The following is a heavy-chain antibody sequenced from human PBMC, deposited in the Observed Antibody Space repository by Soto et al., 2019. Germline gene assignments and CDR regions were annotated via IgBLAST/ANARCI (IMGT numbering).Heavy chain of an antibody. V-gene: IGHV3-48*02. CDR2: ISSSSSTI. Sequence: GGSLRLSCAASGFTFSSYSMNWVRQAPGKGLEWVSYISSSSSTIYYADSVKGRFTISRDNAKNSLYLQMNSLRDEDTAVYYCARDAPPLAYYYDPNWIDPWGQGTLVTVSS. CDR1: GFTFSSYS. CDR3: ARDAPPLAYYYDPNWIDP. J-gene: IGHJ5*02. D-gene: IGHD3-22*01.